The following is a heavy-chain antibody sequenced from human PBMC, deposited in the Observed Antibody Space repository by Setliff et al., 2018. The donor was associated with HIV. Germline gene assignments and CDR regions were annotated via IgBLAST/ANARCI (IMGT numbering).Heavy chain of an antibody. D-gene: IGHD4-17*01. CDR1: AGSISSYY. V-gene: IGHV4-4*09. CDR2: ISTRGGT. CDR3: ARAFPMTTVVTQSGYGAFDI. J-gene: IGHJ3*02. Sequence: PSETLSLTCTVSAGSISSYYWTWIRQPPGKGLEWIGYISTRGGTTYNPSLKSRVTISVDTSKNQFSLKLSSVTAADTAVYYCARAFPMTTVVTQSGYGAFDIWGQGTMVTVSS.